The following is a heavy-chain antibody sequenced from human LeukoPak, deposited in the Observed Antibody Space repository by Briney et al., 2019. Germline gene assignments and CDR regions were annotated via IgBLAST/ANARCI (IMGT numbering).Heavy chain of an antibody. CDR3: ERNYYDSSGHDY. CDR2: IYYSGST. D-gene: IGHD3-22*01. CDR1: GGSISSSSYY. J-gene: IGHJ4*02. Sequence: SETLSLTCTVSGGSISSSSYYWGWIRQPPGTGLEWIGSIYYSGSTYYNPSLKSRVTISVDTSKNQFSLKLSSVTAADTAVYYCERNYYDSSGHDYWGQGTLVTVSS. V-gene: IGHV4-39*01.